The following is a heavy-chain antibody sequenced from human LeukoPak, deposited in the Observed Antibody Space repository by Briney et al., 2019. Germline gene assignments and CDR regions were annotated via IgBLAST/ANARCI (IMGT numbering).Heavy chain of an antibody. J-gene: IGHJ4*02. CDR1: GGSISSYY. D-gene: IGHD3-22*01. Sequence: SETLSLTCTVSGGSISSYYWSWIRQPAGKGLEWIGRIYTSGSTNYNPSLKSRVTMSVDTSRNQFSLKLSSVTAADTAVYYCARDQYYYDSSGYLFDYWGQGTLVTVSS. CDR3: ARDQYYYDSSGYLFDY. CDR2: IYTSGST. V-gene: IGHV4-4*07.